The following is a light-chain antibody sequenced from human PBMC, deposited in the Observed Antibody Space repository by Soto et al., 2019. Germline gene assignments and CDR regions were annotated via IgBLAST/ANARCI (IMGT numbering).Light chain of an antibody. CDR3: QQSLSSPYT. Sequence: DIQMTQSPSSLSASVRDRVTITCRASQTISTHLNWYQQKPGKAPKLLIYAASTLQSGVPSRFSGSGSGRDFTLTINSLQPEDFATYYEQQSLSSPYTCGQGTKLEIK. V-gene: IGKV1-39*01. CDR1: QTISTH. J-gene: IGKJ2*01. CDR2: AAS.